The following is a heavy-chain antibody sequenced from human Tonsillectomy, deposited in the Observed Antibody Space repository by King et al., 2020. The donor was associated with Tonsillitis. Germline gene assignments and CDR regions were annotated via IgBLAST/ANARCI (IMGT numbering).Heavy chain of an antibody. J-gene: IGHJ5*02. V-gene: IGHV2-5*01. CDR3: AHRRGNGWSVSWLDP. CDR1: GFSLSTSGVG. D-gene: IGHD6-19*01. CDR2: IFWNDDI. Sequence: TLKESGPTLVKPTQTLTLTCTFSGFSLSTSGVGVGWIRQPPGKALEWLAVIFWNDDIRYSPFLKRRLTITKDTSKNQVVLTMTNMDPVDTATYYCAHRRGNGWSVSWLDPWGQGTLVTVSS.